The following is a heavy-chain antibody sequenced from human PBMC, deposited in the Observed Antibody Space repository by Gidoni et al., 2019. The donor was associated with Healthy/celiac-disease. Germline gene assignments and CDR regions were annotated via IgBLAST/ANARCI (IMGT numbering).Heavy chain of an antibody. CDR2: IKQDGSEK. Sequence: EVQLVESGGGLVQPGGSLRLSCAASGFTFSSYWMSWVRQAPGKGLEWVANIKQDGSEKYYVDSVKGRFTISRDNAKNSLYLQMNSLRAEDTAVYYCARDSRVRYFDWSFIDYWGQGTLVTVSS. CDR3: ARDSRVRYFDWSFIDY. J-gene: IGHJ4*02. CDR1: GFTFSSYW. D-gene: IGHD3-9*01. V-gene: IGHV3-7*03.